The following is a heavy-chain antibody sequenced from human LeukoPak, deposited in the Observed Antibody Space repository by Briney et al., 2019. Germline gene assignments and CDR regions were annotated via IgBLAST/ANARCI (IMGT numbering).Heavy chain of an antibody. J-gene: IGHJ4*02. CDR1: GYSFTSYW. CDR3: ARARTYDFWNGYVVL. V-gene: IGHV5-51*01. D-gene: IGHD3-3*01. Sequence: GESLKISCKGSGYSFTSYWIGWVRQTPGKGLEWMGIIYPGDSDTRYTPSFEGQVTISADKSIATAYLQWSSLKASDTAMYYCARARTYDFWNGYVVLWGQGTLVTVSS. CDR2: IYPGDSDT.